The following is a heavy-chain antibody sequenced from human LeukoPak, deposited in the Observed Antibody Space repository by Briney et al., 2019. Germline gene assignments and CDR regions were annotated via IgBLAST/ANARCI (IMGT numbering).Heavy chain of an antibody. CDR1: GFTFSSYW. J-gene: IGHJ4*02. V-gene: IGHV3-7*03. D-gene: IGHD6-13*01. Sequence: GGSLRLSCAASGFTFSSYWMSWVRQAPGKGLEWVANIKQDGSEKYYVDSVKGRFTISRDNAKNSLYLQMNSLRAEDTAVYYCAKGSLGSRYYFDYWGQGTLVTVSS. CDR2: IKQDGSEK. CDR3: AKGSLGSRYYFDY.